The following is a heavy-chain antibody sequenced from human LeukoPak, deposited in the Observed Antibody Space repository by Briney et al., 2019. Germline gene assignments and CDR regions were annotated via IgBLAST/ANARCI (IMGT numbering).Heavy chain of an antibody. CDR3: ARQGAITARRTHYYAMDV. D-gene: IGHD1-20*01. CDR1: GGLISSSGNFY. CDR2: FYYTGYS. J-gene: IGHJ6*02. Sequence: SETLSLTCSVSGGLISSSGNFYWGWIRQVPGKGLEWFGRFYYTGYSYNNPSLKSRVTVSVDTSKNQLSLKLNSVTAADTAIYYCARQGAITARRTHYYAMDVWGPGTTVTVSS. V-gene: IGHV4-39*01.